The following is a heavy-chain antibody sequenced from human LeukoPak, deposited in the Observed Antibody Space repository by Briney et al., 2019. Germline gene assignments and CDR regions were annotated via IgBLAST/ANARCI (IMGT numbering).Heavy chain of an antibody. CDR1: GGSISSSSYY. CDR3: ARLISMVGANDY. D-gene: IGHD1-26*01. V-gene: IGHV4-39*01. CDR2: IYYSGSI. J-gene: IGHJ4*02. Sequence: SETLSLTCTVSGGSISSSSYYWGWIRQPPGTGLVWIGSIYYSGSIYYNPSLKSRVTISVDTSKNQFSLKLSSVTAADTAVYYCARLISMVGANDYWGQGTLVTVSS.